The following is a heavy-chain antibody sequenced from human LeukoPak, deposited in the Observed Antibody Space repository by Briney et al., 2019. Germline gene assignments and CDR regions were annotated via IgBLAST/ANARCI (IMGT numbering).Heavy chain of an antibody. D-gene: IGHD5-18*01. V-gene: IGHV4-39*01. Sequence: SGTLSLTCTVSGGSISSSSYYWGWIRQPPGKGLEWIGSIYYSGSTYYNPSLKSRVTISVDTSKNQFSLKLNSVTAADTAVYYCARGIPGLREWFDPGAREPWSPSPQ. CDR2: IYYSGST. CDR3: ARGIPGLREWFDP. CDR1: GGSISSSSYY. J-gene: IGHJ5*02.